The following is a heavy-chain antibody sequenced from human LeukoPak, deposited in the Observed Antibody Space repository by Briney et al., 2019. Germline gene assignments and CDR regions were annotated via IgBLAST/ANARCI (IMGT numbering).Heavy chain of an antibody. CDR1: GGSFSGYY. CDR3: ARNYYDFWSGYSLDY. CDR2: INHSGST. D-gene: IGHD3-3*01. Sequence: SETLSLTCAVYGGSFSGYYWSWIRQPPGKGLEWIGEINHSGSTNYNPSLKSRVTISVDTSKNQFSLKLSSVTAADTAVYYCARNYYDFWSGYSLDYWGQGTLVTVSS. J-gene: IGHJ4*02. V-gene: IGHV4-34*01.